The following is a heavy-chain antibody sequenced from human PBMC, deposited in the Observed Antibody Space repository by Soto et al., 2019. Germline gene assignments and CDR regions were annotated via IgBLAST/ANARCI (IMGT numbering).Heavy chain of an antibody. V-gene: IGHV4-31*03. CDR1: GGSISSGGYY. J-gene: IGHJ5*02. D-gene: IGHD5-12*01. CDR3: ARSSGYDLHWFDP. CDR2: IYYSGST. Sequence: SETLSLTCTVSGGSISSGGYYWSWIRQHPGKGLEWIGYIYYSGSTYYNPSLKSRVTISVDTSKNQFSLKLSSVTAADTAVYYCARSSGYDLHWFDPWGQGTLVTVSS.